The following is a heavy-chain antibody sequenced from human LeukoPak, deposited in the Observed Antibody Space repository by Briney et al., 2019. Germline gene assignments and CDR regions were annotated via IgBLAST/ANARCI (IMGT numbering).Heavy chain of an antibody. CDR3: ATTIYYDGSGAYHFDY. Sequence: TSETLSLTCTVSGGSISSYYWTWIRQPPGKGLEWIGRIYTSGNTNYNPSLKSRVTISVDTSKNQFSLKLNSVTAADTAVYYCATTIYYDGSGAYHFDYWGQGTLVTVSS. CDR1: GGSISSYY. CDR2: IYTSGNT. D-gene: IGHD3-22*01. J-gene: IGHJ4*02. V-gene: IGHV4-4*08.